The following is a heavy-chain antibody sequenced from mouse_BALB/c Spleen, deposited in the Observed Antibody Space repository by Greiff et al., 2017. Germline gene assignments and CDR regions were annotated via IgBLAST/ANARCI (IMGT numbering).Heavy chain of an antibody. V-gene: IGHV14-1*02. Sequence: EVKLQESGAELVRPGALVKLSCKASGFNIKDYYMHWVKQRPEQGLEWIGWIDPENGNTIYDPKFQGKASITADTSSNTAYLQLSSLTSEDTAVYYCARCGYFHYFDYWGQGTTLTVSS. D-gene: IGHD2-3*01. CDR2: IDPENGNT. CDR1: GFNIKDYY. J-gene: IGHJ2*01. CDR3: ARCGYFHYFDY.